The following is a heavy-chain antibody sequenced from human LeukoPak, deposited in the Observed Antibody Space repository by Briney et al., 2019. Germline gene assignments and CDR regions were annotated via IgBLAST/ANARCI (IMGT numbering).Heavy chain of an antibody. J-gene: IGHJ6*03. CDR1: GGTFSSYA. CDR2: ISAYNGNT. D-gene: IGHD5-12*01. Sequence: ASVKVSCKASGGTFSSYAISWVRQAPGQGLEWMGWISAYNGNTNYAQKLQGRVTMTTDTSTSTAYMELRSLRSDDTAVYYCARLLGRWLRLYYYYYMDVWGKGTTVTVSS. V-gene: IGHV1-18*01. CDR3: ARLLGRWLRLYYYYYMDV.